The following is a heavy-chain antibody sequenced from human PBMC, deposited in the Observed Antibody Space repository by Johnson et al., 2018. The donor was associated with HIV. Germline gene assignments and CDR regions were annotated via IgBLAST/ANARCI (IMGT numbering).Heavy chain of an antibody. V-gene: IGHV3-30*04. J-gene: IGHJ3*02. CDR1: GFTFSNYA. D-gene: IGHD6-13*01. CDR3: ARDGYRYDTGVLGAFDI. CDR2: ISYAGSNK. Sequence: QVQLVESGGGVVQPGRSLRLSCAASGFTFSNYAMHWVRQAPGKGLEWVAVISYAGSNKYYADSVKGRFTISRDNSKNSLYLQLNSLRAEETALYYCARDGYRYDTGVLGAFDIWGQGTMVTVSS.